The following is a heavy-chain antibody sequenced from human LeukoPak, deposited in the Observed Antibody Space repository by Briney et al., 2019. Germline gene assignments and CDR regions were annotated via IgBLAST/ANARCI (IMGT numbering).Heavy chain of an antibody. CDR1: GGXXSXYY. V-gene: IGHV4-34*01. CDR3: ARSFGSPNSRRPQRLYPRFDY. Sequence: YGGXXSXYYWSWIRQPPGKGLEWIGEINHSGRTNYNPSLKSGVTISVDTSKNQFSVKLRAVTAADTAVYYCARSFGSPNSRRPQRLYPRFDYWGQGTLVTVSS. CDR2: INHSGRT. J-gene: IGHJ4*02. D-gene: IGHD3-10*01.